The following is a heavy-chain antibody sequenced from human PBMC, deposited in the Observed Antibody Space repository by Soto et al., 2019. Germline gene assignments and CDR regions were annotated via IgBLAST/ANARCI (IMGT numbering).Heavy chain of an antibody. D-gene: IGHD2-15*01. CDR3: AREGTYCSGGSCHSYYYYYYGMDV. V-gene: IGHV3-33*01. CDR2: IWYDGSNK. Sequence: GGSLRLSCAASGFTFSSYGMHWVRQAPGKGLEWVAVIWYDGSNKYYADSVKGRFTISRDNSKNTLYLQMNSLRAEDTAVYYCAREGTYCSGGSCHSYYYYYYGMDVWGQGSAVTVSS. CDR1: GFTFSSYG. J-gene: IGHJ6*02.